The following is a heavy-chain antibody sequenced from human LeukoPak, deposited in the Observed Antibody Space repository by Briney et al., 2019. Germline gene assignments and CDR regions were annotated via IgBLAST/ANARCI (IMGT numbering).Heavy chain of an antibody. Sequence: GRSLRLSCTASGFTFDDYAMHWVRQAPGKGLEGVAGISWNSGTIAYADSVKGRFTISRDNSKNALYLQMNSLRVEDTAMYYCARDVLRGGQGTLVTVSS. CDR2: ISWNSGTI. J-gene: IGHJ4*02. CDR1: GFTFDDYA. CDR3: ARDVLR. V-gene: IGHV3-9*01.